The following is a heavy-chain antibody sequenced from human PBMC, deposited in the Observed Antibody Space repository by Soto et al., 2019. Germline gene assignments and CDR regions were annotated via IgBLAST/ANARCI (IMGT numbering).Heavy chain of an antibody. D-gene: IGHD6-13*01. V-gene: IGHV4-61*08. CDR1: GDSVSSGGNY. J-gene: IGHJ6*02. Sequence: PSETLSLTCTVSGDSVSSGGNYWSWIRQPPGEGLEYIGYIYYRGSTNYNPSLKSRVTMSVDTSRNLFSLKVNSVTAADTAVYYCARQQLLPYYYSLDVWGQGTTVTVSS. CDR3: ARQQLLPYYYSLDV. CDR2: IYYRGST.